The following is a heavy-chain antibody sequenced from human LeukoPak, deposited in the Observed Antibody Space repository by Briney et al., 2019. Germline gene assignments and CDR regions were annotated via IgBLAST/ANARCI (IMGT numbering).Heavy chain of an antibody. D-gene: IGHD4-17*01. CDR1: GFTFSTYS. J-gene: IGHJ4*02. CDR2: IDSSSSYM. V-gene: IGHV3-21*06. CDR3: ARPTGYGSIDY. Sequence: EGSLRLSCSASGFTFSTYSMSWIRQAPGKGLEWVSSIDSSSSYMYYADSMKGRFTISRDNAKNSLHLQMNSLRAEDTAVYYCARPTGYGSIDYWGQGALVSVSS.